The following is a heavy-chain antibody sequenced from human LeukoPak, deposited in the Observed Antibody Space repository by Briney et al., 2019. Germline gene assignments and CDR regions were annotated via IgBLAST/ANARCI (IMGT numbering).Heavy chain of an antibody. CDR2: ISYDGSNK. J-gene: IGHJ6*02. Sequence: GRSLRLSCAGSGFTFSSYGMHWVRQAPGKGLEWVAVISYDGSNKYYADSVKGRFTISRDKSKNTLYLQMNSLRAEDTAVYYCAREKLPETSYYYYYGMDVWGQGTTVTVSS. V-gene: IGHV3-30-3*01. CDR3: AREKLPETSYYYYYGMDV. D-gene: IGHD1-1*01. CDR1: GFTFSSYG.